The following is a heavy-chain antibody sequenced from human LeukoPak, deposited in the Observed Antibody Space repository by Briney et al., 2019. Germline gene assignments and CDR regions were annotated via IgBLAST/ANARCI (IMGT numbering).Heavy chain of an antibody. V-gene: IGHV3-21*01. CDR1: GFTFSSYS. CDR3: ARGGTSCCYFDY. D-gene: IGHD2-2*01. Sequence: GESLKISCAASGFTFSSYSMNWVRQAPGKGLEWVSSISSSSSYIYYADSVKGRFTISRDNAKNSLYPQMNSLRAEDTAVYYCARGGTSCCYFDYWGQGTLVTVSS. J-gene: IGHJ4*02. CDR2: ISSSSSYI.